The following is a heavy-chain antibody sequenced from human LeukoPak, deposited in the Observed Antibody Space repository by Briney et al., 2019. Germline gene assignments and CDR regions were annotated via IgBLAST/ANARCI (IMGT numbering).Heavy chain of an antibody. J-gene: IGHJ4*02. D-gene: IGHD5-18*01. CDR3: ARSTAMAFDY. CDR2: IYSGGST. V-gene: IGHV3-53*01. CDR1: GFTVSSNY. Sequence: GGPLRLSCAASGFTVSSNYMSWVRQAPGKGLEWVSVIYSGGSTYYADSVKGRFTISRDNSKNTLYLQMNSLRAEDTAVYYCARSTAMAFDYWGQGTLVTVSS.